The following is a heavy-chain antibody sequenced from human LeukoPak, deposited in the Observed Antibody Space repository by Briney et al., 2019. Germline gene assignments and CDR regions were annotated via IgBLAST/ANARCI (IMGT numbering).Heavy chain of an antibody. D-gene: IGHD3-9*01. CDR2: INAGNGNT. CDR1: GYTFTSYA. V-gene: IGHV1-3*01. CDR3: ARAHYDILTGYPYYFDY. Sequence: ASVKVSCKASGYTFTSYAMHWVRQAPGQRLEWMGWINAGNGNTKYSQKFQGRVTVTRDTSASTAYMELSSLRSEDTAVYYCARAHYDILTGYPYYFDYWGQGTLVTVSS. J-gene: IGHJ4*02.